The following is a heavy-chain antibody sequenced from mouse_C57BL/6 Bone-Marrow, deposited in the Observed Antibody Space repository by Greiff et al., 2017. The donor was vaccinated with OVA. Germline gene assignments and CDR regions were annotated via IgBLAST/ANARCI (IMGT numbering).Heavy chain of an antibody. CDR2: IYPGSGNT. Sequence: LVESGAELVRPGASVKLSCKASGYTFTDYYINWVKQRPGQGLEWIARIYPGSGNTYYNEKFKGKATLTAEKSSSTAYMQLSSLTSEDSAVYFCAREGLLLRGDYWGQGTTLTVSS. J-gene: IGHJ2*01. CDR3: AREGLLLRGDY. V-gene: IGHV1-76*01. D-gene: IGHD1-1*01. CDR1: GYTFTDYY.